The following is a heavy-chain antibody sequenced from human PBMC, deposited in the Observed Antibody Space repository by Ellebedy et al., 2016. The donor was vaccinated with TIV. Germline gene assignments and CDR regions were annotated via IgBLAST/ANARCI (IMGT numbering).Heavy chain of an antibody. CDR2: LSGSGANT. CDR1: GFTFSNYA. CDR3: ARGASSVAFDY. D-gene: IGHD1-26*01. J-gene: IGHJ4*02. V-gene: IGHV3-23*01. Sequence: GESLKISXAASGFTFSNYAMSWVRQAPGKGLEWVSGLSGSGANTYYADSVRGRFTISRDNSKNTLYLQMDSLKVEDTAVYYCARGASSVAFDYWGQGTLVTVSS.